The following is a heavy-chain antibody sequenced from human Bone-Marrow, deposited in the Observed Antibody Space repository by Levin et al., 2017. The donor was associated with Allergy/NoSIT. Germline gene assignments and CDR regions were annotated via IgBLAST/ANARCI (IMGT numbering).Heavy chain of an antibody. CDR1: VFTLSNDW. J-gene: IGHJ3*02. D-gene: IGHD5-12*01. CDR2: ISENGRTI. V-gene: IGHV3-74*01. Sequence: AGGSLRLSCTTSVFTLSNDWMHWVRQVPGKGLVWVSRISENGRTINYADSVRGRFTISRDDAKNTLYLQMNSLTDEDTAIYYCARVVASKGFSFDIWGQGTMVTVFS. CDR3: ARVVASKGFSFDI.